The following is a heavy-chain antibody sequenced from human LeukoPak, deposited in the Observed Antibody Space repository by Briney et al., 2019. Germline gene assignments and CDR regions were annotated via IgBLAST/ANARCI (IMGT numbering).Heavy chain of an antibody. CDR3: ARRRWFLVATILGIGDNWLDP. CDR2: IYYSGST. D-gene: IGHD5-12*01. CDR1: GGSISSSSYY. V-gene: IGHV4-39*07. J-gene: IGHJ5*02. Sequence: SETLSLTCTVSGGSISSSSYYWGWIRQPPGKGLEWIGSIYYSGSTYYNPSLKSRVTISVDTSKNQFSLKLSSVTAADTAVYYCARRRWFLVATILGIGDNWLDPWGQGTLVTVSS.